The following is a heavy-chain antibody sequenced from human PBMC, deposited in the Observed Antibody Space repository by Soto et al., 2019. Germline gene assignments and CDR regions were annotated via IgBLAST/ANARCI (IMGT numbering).Heavy chain of an antibody. J-gene: IGHJ4*02. V-gene: IGHV4-4*02. CDR3: ARDKITGLFDY. CDR2: VYHTGST. Sequence: SETVSLTCVVSGDCISSTHWWTWVRQTPGTGLEWIGEVYHTGSTKYNPSLKNRVTISLDKSNNQFSLKLTSVTAADTAVYYCARDKITGLFDYWGQGTLVTVSS. CDR1: GDCISSTHW. D-gene: IGHD2-8*02.